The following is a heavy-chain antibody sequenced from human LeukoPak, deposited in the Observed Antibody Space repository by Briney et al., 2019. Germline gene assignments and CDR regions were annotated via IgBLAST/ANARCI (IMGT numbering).Heavy chain of an antibody. CDR3: ATGTKVWAFDI. V-gene: IGHV4-59*01. Sequence: SETLSLTCTVSGGSISSYYWKWIRQPPGKGLEWIGYIYYSGSTNYNPSLMSRVTISVDTSKNQFSLKLSSVTAADTAVYYCATGTKVWAFDIWGQGTMVTVSS. D-gene: IGHD4-17*01. J-gene: IGHJ3*02. CDR2: IYYSGST. CDR1: GGSISSYY.